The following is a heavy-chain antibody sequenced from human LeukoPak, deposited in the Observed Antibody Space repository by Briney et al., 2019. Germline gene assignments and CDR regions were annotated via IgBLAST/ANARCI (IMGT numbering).Heavy chain of an antibody. V-gene: IGHV3-23*01. CDR2: ISGSGGST. Sequence: GGSLRLSCAASGFTFSSYAMSWVRQAPGKGLEWVSAISGSGGSTYYADSVKGRFTISRDNSKNTLYLQMNSLRAEDTAVYYCAKIAMIVVVITRVGAFDIWGQGTMVTVSS. CDR3: AKIAMIVVVITRVGAFDI. J-gene: IGHJ3*02. CDR1: GFTFSSYA. D-gene: IGHD3-22*01.